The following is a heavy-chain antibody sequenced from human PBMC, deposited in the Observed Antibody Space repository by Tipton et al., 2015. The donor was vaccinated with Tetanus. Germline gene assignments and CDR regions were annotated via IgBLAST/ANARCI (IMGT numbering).Heavy chain of an antibody. CDR2: INSDGSST. D-gene: IGHD2-21*02. V-gene: IGHV3-74*01. J-gene: IGHJ4*02. CDR1: GFTFSSYW. Sequence: SLRLSCAASGFTFSSYWMHWVRQAPGKGLVWVSRINSDGSSTSYADSVKGRFTISRDNAKNTLYLQMNSLRAEDTAVYYCARDRSAVGRRHCGGDCSLFDYWGQGTLVTVSS. CDR3: ARDRSAVGRRHCGGDCSLFDY.